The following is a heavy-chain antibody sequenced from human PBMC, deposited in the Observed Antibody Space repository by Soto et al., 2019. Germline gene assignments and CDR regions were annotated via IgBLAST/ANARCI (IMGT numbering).Heavy chain of an antibody. Sequence: GVSLRPSSETSGFTFSICALSWVRQAPGTGLEWVSAISGSGGSTYYADSVKGRFTISRDNSKNTLYLQMNSLRAEDTAVYYCAKEKKGVITMVRGVNLFDYWGQGTLVTVSS. CDR2: ISGSGGST. V-gene: IGHV3-23*01. CDR1: GFTFSICA. D-gene: IGHD3-10*01. CDR3: AKEKKGVITMVRGVNLFDY. J-gene: IGHJ4*02.